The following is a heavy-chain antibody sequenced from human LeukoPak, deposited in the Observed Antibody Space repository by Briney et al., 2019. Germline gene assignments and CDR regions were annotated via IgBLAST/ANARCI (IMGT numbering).Heavy chain of an antibody. CDR1: GFTFSSYE. V-gene: IGHV3-48*03. J-gene: IGHJ4*02. D-gene: IGHD3-22*01. CDR3: ARDRDSSGYGFDY. Sequence: GSLRLSXAASGFTFSSYEMNWVRQAPGKGMEWVSYISSSGSTIYYADSVKGRFTISRDNAKNSLYLQMNSLRAEDTAVYYCARDRDSSGYGFDYWGQGTLVTVSS. CDR2: ISSSGSTI.